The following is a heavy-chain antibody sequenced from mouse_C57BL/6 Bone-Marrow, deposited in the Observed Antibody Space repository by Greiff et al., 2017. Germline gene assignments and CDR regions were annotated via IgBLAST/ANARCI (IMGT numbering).Heavy chain of an antibody. Sequence: QVQLQQSGPELVKPGASVKLSCKASGYTFTSYDINWVKQWPGQGLAWIGWIYPRDGSTKYNEKIKGKDTLTVDTSSSTAYRELHSLTSEDSAVYFYAREKDAMDYWGQGTSGTVSS. V-gene: IGHV1-85*01. CDR2: IYPRDGST. CDR3: AREKDAMDY. J-gene: IGHJ4*01. CDR1: GYTFTSYD.